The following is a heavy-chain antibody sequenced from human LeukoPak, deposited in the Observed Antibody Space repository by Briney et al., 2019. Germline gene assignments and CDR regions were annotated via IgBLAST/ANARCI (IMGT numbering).Heavy chain of an antibody. V-gene: IGHV3-33*06. CDR2: IWYDSSKE. J-gene: IGHJ4*02. CDR1: GFTFTNHG. Sequence: GGSLRLSCAASGFTFTNHGFHWVRQAPGKGLEWVAAIWYDSSKESYADSVKGRFTISRGNSKNTLYLQMDSLRADDAAIYYCAKSRSGSYIYDFDYWGQGTLVTVPS. D-gene: IGHD1-26*01. CDR3: AKSRSGSYIYDFDY.